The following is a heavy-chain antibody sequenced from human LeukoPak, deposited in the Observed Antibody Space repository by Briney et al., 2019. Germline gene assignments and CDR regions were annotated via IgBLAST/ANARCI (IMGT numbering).Heavy chain of an antibody. CDR1: GGSISNSY. CDR3: ARLRDLYNIFDY. V-gene: IGHV4-59*12. J-gene: IGHJ4*02. CDR2: IYYSEST. D-gene: IGHD1-1*01. Sequence: SETLSLTCTVSGGSISNSYWSWIRQPPGKGLEWIGYIYYSESTNYNPSLKSRVTISVDTSKNQFSLKLSSVTAADTAVYYCARLRDLYNIFDYWGQGTLVTVSS.